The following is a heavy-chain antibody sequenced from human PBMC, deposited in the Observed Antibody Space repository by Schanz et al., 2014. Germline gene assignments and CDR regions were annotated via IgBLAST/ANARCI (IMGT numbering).Heavy chain of an antibody. CDR1: GFTFSTFA. D-gene: IGHD2-2*01. J-gene: IGHJ5*02. CDR3: ARAGYDADNWFDP. V-gene: IGHV3-64*04. CDR2: ISNNGDST. Sequence: VQLVESGGDLVQPGGSLRLSCSASGFTFSTFAMHWVRQAPGKGLEYISAISNNGDSTYYADSVKGRFTISRDNAKNSLFLQMNSLRAEDTAVYYCARAGYDADNWFDPWGQGTLVTVSS.